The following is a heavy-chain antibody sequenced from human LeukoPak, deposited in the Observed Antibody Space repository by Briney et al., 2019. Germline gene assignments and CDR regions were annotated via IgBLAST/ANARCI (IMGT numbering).Heavy chain of an antibody. CDR3: AKYFYASVSFDS. CDR2: IKQDGSEK. V-gene: IGHV3-7*03. J-gene: IGHJ5*01. CDR1: GFTFSTYW. D-gene: IGHD3-10*01. Sequence: GGSLRLSCAASGFTFSTYWMSWVPQAPGKGLEWVPNIKQDGSEKYYVDSVKGRFTISRDNSKNTLYLQMNSLRAEDTAIYYCAKYFYASVSFDSWGQGTLVTVSS.